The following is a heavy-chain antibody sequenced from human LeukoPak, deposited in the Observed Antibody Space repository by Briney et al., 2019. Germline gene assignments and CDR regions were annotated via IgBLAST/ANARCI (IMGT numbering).Heavy chain of an antibody. CDR1: GSSFSSYW. Sequence: GESLKISCKGSGSSFSSYWIGWVRQLPGKGLEWMGVIYPGDSHTRYSPSFQGQVTISADKSISTAFLQWSSLEASDTAMYYCARHLSGSYSGYYFDYWGQGTLVTVSS. CDR3: ARHLSGSYSGYYFDY. D-gene: IGHD1-26*01. CDR2: IYPGDSHT. J-gene: IGHJ4*02. V-gene: IGHV5-51*01.